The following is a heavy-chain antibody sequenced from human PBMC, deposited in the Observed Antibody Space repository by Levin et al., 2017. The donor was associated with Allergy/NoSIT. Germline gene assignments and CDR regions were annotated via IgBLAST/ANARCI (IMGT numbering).Heavy chain of an antibody. Sequence: SCAASGFTFSSYAMSWVRQAPGKGLEWVSAIGGSGDITYYADSVKGRLTISRDNSKNTLYLQMKSLRAEDTAVYYCAKEAFNWNQAFDVWGQGTMVTVSS. V-gene: IGHV3-23*01. J-gene: IGHJ3*01. D-gene: IGHD1-20*01. CDR3: AKEAFNWNQAFDV. CDR2: IGGSGDIT. CDR1: GFTFSSYA.